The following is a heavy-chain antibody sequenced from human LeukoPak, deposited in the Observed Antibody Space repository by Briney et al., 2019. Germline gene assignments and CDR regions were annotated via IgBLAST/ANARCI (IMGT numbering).Heavy chain of an antibody. D-gene: IGHD2-15*01. J-gene: IGHJ4*02. Sequence: PGGSLRLSCAVSGFTVSSNFMSWVRQAPGKGLQWVSVLYSGGNTYYADSVKGRFTISRDNSKNIVYLQMNNLGVEDTAVYYCARDLGRPRPIDYWGQGTLVTVSS. CDR3: ARDLGRPRPIDY. V-gene: IGHV3-66*01. CDR2: LYSGGNT. CDR1: GFTVSSNF.